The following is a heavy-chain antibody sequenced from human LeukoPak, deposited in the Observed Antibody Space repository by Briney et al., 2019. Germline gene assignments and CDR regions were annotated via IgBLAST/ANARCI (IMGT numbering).Heavy chain of an antibody. Sequence: PGGSLRLSCEASGFTFSDYYMSWIRQGPGKGLEWISYISSGGGTIYYADSVKGRFTISRDNAKKSLYLQMSDLRAEDTAMYYCARPRVEYNTSSEDYWGQGTQVIVSS. CDR3: ARPRVEYNTSSEDY. V-gene: IGHV3-11*04. J-gene: IGHJ4*02. D-gene: IGHD6-6*01. CDR2: ISSGGGTI. CDR1: GFTFSDYY.